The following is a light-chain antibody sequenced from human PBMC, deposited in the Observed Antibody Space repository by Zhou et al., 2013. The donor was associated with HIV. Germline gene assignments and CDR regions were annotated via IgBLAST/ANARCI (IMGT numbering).Light chain of an antibody. J-gene: IGLJ2*01. CDR3: GSYAGSSRWI. Sequence: QSALTQPPSASGTPGQSVTISCTGTSSDVGGYNYVAWYQQHPGKVPKIMIYEVNKRPSGVPDRFSGSKSGNTASLTVSELQAEDEAEYFXGSYAGSSRWIFGGGTKLTVL. V-gene: IGLV2-8*01. CDR2: EVN. CDR1: SSDVGGYNY.